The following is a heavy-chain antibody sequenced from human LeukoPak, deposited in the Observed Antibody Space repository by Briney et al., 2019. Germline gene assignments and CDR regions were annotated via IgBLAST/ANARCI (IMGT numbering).Heavy chain of an antibody. D-gene: IGHD3-22*01. J-gene: IGHJ4*02. V-gene: IGHV1-46*01. CDR1: GYTFTSYG. CDR3: ARAWSYDSSGYYYHFDY. Sequence: GASVKVSCKASGYTFTSYGISWVRQAPGQGLEWMGIINPSGGSTSYTQKFQGRVTMTRDTSTSTVYMELSSLRSEDTAVYYCARAWSYDSSGYYYHFDYWGQGTLVTVSS. CDR2: INPSGGST.